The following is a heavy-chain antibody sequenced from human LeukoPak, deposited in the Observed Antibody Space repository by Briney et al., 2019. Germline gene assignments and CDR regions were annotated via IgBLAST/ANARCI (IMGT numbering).Heavy chain of an antibody. CDR2: IYYIGST. V-gene: IGHV4-59*12. CDR3: ARGLREFGYYYYHMDV. D-gene: IGHD3-10*01. CDR1: GGSISSYF. J-gene: IGHJ6*03. Sequence: SETLSLTCTVSGGSISSYFWTWIRQPPGKGLEWIGYIYYIGSTNYNPSLKSRVTVSVDTSKNQFSLRLSSVTAADTAVYYCARGLREFGYYYYHMDVWGKGTTVTVSS.